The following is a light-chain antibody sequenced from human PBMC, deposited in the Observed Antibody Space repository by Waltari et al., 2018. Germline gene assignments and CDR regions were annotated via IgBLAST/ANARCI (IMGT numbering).Light chain of an antibody. V-gene: IGLV3-21*02. CDR3: QVWDSTSDHHVI. CDR2: DGS. CDR1: NIRSQN. J-gene: IGLJ2*01. Sequence: SYVLTQPRSLSVAPGQTAMITCGGNNIRSQNVHWYQHKSGQAPVLVIYDGSDRPSGIPERFSGSKSWNTAILTISRVEAGDEAAYYCQVWDSTSDHHVIFGGGTKLTVL.